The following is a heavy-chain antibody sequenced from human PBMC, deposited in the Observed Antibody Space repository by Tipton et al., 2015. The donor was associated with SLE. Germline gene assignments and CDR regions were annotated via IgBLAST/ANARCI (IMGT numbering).Heavy chain of an antibody. J-gene: IGHJ4*02. Sequence: QLVQSGGGLVKPGGSLRLSCAASGFTFSNAWMSWVRQAPGKGLEWVANIKPDGSDQYYVDSVKGRFTISRDNTKNSLYLQMSSLRADDTAVYFCAREASSEAFDYWGQGSLVTVSP. CDR2: IKPDGSDQ. CDR3: AREASSEAFDY. V-gene: IGHV3-7*01. D-gene: IGHD6-25*01. CDR1: GFTFSNAW.